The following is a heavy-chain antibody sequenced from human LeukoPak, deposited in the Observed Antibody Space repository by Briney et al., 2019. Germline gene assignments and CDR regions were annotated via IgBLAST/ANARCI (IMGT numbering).Heavy chain of an antibody. CDR1: GFTFSSYE. V-gene: IGHV3-48*03. Sequence: PGGSLRLSCAASGFTFSSYEMNWVRQAPGKGLEWVSYISSRGITIYYADSVRGRFAISRDNAKNSLYLQMNSLRAEDTAVYYCAREYPPRYYYDSSGYLDYWGQGTLVTVSS. J-gene: IGHJ4*02. CDR3: AREYPPRYYYDSSGYLDY. CDR2: ISSRGITI. D-gene: IGHD3-22*01.